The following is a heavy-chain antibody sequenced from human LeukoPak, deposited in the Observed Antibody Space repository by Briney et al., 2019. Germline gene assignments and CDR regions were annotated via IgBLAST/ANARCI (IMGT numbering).Heavy chain of an antibody. V-gene: IGHV3-53*01. Sequence: PGGSLRLSCAASGLTVSSTYMSWVRQAPGKGLEWVSIIYSGGSTYYADSVKGRFTISRDNFKNTLYLQMSSLRVEDTAVYYCANEDSSGYYYWGQGTLVTVSS. CDR2: IYSGGST. CDR3: ANEDSSGYYY. D-gene: IGHD3-22*01. J-gene: IGHJ4*02. CDR1: GLTVSSTY.